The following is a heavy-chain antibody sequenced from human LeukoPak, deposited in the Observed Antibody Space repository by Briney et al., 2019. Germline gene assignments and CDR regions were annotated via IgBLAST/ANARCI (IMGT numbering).Heavy chain of an antibody. CDR3: AKAGLRNYYYYYGMDV. V-gene: IGHV3-43*01. J-gene: IGHJ6*02. D-gene: IGHD5/OR15-5a*01. CDR1: GFTFDDYT. CDR2: ISWDGGST. Sequence: GGSLRLSCAASGFTFDDYTMHWVRQAPGKGLEWVSLISWDGGSTYYADSVKGRFTISRDNSKNYLYLQMNSMRTEDTALYYCAKAGLRNYYYYYGMDVWGQGTTVTVSS.